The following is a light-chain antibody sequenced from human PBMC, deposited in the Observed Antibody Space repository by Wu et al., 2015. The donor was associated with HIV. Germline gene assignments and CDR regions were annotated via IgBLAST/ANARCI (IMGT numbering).Light chain of an antibody. CDR3: QQRGYWGT. Sequence: EIVLTQSPGTLSLSPGDRATLSCRASQNVNRNYLAWYQQKPGQAPSLLIYDASTRATGIPARFSGSGSGTDFTLTISSLEPEDFAVYYCQQRGYWGTFGGGTKVETK. CDR2: DAS. CDR1: QNVNRNY. J-gene: IGKJ4*01. V-gene: IGKV3D-20*02.